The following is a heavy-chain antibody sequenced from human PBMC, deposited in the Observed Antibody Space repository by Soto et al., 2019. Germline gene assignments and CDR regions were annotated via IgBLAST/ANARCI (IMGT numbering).Heavy chain of an antibody. CDR1: GGTFSSYA. CDR2: IIPIFGTA. V-gene: IGHV1-69*13. CDR3: ARAFVKAYCGGDCYFDAFDI. D-gene: IGHD2-21*02. J-gene: IGHJ3*02. Sequence: ASVKVSCKASGGTFSSYAISWVRQAPGQGLEWMGEIIPIFGTANYAQKFQGRVTITADESTSTAYMELSSLRSEDTAVYYCARAFVKAYCGGDCYFDAFDIWGQGTMVTVSS.